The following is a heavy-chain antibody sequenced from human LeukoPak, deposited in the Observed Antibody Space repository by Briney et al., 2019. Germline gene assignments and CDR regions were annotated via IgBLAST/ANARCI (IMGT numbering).Heavy chain of an antibody. CDR3: AGHGGLLWFGGTGGFDY. J-gene: IGHJ4*02. CDR1: GGSISSSNW. Sequence: PSGTLSLTCAVSGGSISSSNWWSWVRQPPGKGLEWIGEIYHSGSTNYNPSLKSRVTISVDKSKNQFSLKLSSVTAADTAVYYCAGHGGLLWFGGTGGFDYWGQGTLVTVSS. D-gene: IGHD3-10*01. CDR2: IYHSGST. V-gene: IGHV4-4*02.